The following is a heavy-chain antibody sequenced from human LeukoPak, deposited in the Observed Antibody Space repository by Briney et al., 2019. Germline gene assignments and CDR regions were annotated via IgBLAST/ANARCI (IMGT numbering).Heavy chain of an antibody. Sequence: ASVKVSCKASGYTFTGYYMHWVRQAPGQGLEWMGWINSNGGGTNYAQKFQGRVTMTRDTSITTAYMELSRLRSDDTAVYYCARGGAHIVAPLDYWGQGTLVTVSS. CDR3: ARGGAHIVAPLDY. J-gene: IGHJ4*02. D-gene: IGHD5-12*01. CDR1: GYTFTGYY. V-gene: IGHV1-2*02. CDR2: INSNGGGT.